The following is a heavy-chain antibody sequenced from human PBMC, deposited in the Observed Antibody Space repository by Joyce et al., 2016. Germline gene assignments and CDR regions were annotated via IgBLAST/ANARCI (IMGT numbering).Heavy chain of an antibody. CDR3: ARGGEHKYDNSGYYFDS. V-gene: IGHV3-33*01. Sequence: QVQLVESGGGVVQPGRSLRLSCVSSGFTFSNYGRHWVRQAPGKGVEWVAAIWYDKSITYYGDSVKGRVTVSRDNSKNTLYLQMNSLRAGDTAVYYCARGGEHKYDNSGYYFDSWGQGTLVTVSS. D-gene: IGHD3-22*01. J-gene: IGHJ4*01. CDR1: GFTFSNYG. CDR2: IWYDKSIT.